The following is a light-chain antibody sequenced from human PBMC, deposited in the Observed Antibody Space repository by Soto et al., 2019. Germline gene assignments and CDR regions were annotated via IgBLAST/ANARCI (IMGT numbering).Light chain of an antibody. V-gene: IGKV3-20*01. J-gene: IGKJ1*01. CDR3: HKYGTSQPT. CDR2: GAS. Sequence: EIVLTQSPGTLSLSPGERATLSRRASQSVSSNYLAWYRRKPGQAPRLLIYGASYRATDIPGRFSGSGSGTDFPLTITRLEQEGFGGYYCHKYGTSQPTFGPGTRVEIK. CDR1: QSVSSNY.